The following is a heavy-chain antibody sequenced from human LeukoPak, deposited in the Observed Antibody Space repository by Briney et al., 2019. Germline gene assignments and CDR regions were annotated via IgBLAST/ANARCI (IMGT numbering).Heavy chain of an antibody. V-gene: IGHV4-39*07. Sequence: SETLSLTCSVSGDSISSCGYYWGWIRQPPGKGLGWIGSMYYGGNTYYNASLKSRVTISVDTSKNLFSLKLNSVTAADTGVYYCARSKNGKCDYWGQGTLVTVSS. J-gene: IGHJ4*02. D-gene: IGHD1-26*01. CDR2: MYYGGNT. CDR1: GDSISSCGYY. CDR3: ARSKNGKCDY.